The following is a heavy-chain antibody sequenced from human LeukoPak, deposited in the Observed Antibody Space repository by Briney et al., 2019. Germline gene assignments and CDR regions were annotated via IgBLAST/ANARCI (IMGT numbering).Heavy chain of an antibody. CDR1: GFTFSDHY. Sequence: GGSLRLSCAASGFTFSDHYMQWVRQAPGKGLEWVGRVRDKANSYTTEYAASVKGRFTISRDDSKNSMFLQMNNLETEDTALYYCARERWRSGSYHDAFDIWGQGTMVTVSS. V-gene: IGHV3-72*01. J-gene: IGHJ3*02. CDR2: VRDKANSYTT. CDR3: ARERWRSGSYHDAFDI. D-gene: IGHD1-26*01.